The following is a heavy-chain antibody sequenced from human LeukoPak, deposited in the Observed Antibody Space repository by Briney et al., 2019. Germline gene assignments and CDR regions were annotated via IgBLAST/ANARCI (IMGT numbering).Heavy chain of an antibody. V-gene: IGHV3-7*01. J-gene: IGHJ4*02. D-gene: IGHD6-13*01. CDR1: GFTFSSYW. Sequence: AGGSLRLSCVASGFTFSSYWMTWVRQAPGQGLEWVASIKPDGNEKTYVDSAKGRFTVSRDNTENSLDLQMNSLRAEDTAVYYCARDGIAAAGTFLNYWGQGTLVTVSS. CDR3: ARDGIAAAGTFLNY. CDR2: IKPDGNEK.